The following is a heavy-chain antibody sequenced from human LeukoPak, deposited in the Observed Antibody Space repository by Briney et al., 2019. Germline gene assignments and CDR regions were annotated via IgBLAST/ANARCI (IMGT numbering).Heavy chain of an antibody. D-gene: IGHD5-24*01. J-gene: IGHJ4*02. CDR3: ATYFLGGWLQTPDY. V-gene: IGHV4-39*01. CDR1: GGSISSSSYY. Sequence: SETLSLTCTVSGGSISSSSYYWGWIRQPPGKGLEWIWCIYYSGSTYYNPSLKSRVTISVDTSKNQFSLKLSSVTAADTAVYYCATYFLGGWLQTPDYWGQGTLVTVSS. CDR2: IYYSGST.